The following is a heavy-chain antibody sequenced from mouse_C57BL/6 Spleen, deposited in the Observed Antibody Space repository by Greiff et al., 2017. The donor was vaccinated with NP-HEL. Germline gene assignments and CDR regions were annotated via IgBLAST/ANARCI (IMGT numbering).Heavy chain of an antibody. V-gene: IGHV5-17*01. CDR1: GFTFSDYG. Sequence: EVKLQESGGGLVKPGGSLKLSCAASGFTFSDYGMHWVRQAPEKGLEWVAYISSGSSTIYYADTVKGRFTISRDNAKNTLFLQMTSLRSEDTAMYYCARVSDSSGYDYYAMDYWGQGTSVTVSS. CDR2: ISSGSSTI. CDR3: ARVSDSSGYDYYAMDY. J-gene: IGHJ4*01. D-gene: IGHD3-2*02.